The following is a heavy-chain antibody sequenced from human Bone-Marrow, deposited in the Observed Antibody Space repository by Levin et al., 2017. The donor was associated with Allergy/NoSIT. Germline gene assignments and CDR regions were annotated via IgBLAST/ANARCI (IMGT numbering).Heavy chain of an antibody. Sequence: GGSLRLSCAASGLTFSNYEMNWVRQAPGKGLEWVSYISGSGNTTHYADSVKGRFTISRDNGKNLLYLQINSLRAEDTAVYYGARAAESLHDFWSGYYRGYYYYYYMDVWGKGTTVTVSS. D-gene: IGHD3-3*01. CDR3: ARAAESLHDFWSGYYRGYYYYYYMDV. J-gene: IGHJ6*03. V-gene: IGHV3-48*03. CDR1: GLTFSNYE. CDR2: ISGSGNTT.